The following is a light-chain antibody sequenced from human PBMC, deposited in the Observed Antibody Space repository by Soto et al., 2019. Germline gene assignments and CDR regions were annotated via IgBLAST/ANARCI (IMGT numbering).Light chain of an antibody. V-gene: IGKV3-11*01. J-gene: IGKJ2*01. CDR3: QQRNNWPPST. CDR2: DAS. Sequence: EVVLTQSLATLSLSPGERATLSCRASQSVNSYLAWYQQKPGQAPRLLIYDASIRATGVPARFSGSGSGTDFTLTISSLEPEDFAVYYCQQRNNWPPSTFGQGTKLEIK. CDR1: QSVNSY.